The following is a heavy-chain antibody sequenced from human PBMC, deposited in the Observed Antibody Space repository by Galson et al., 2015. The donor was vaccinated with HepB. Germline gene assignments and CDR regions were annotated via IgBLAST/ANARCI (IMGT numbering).Heavy chain of an antibody. J-gene: IGHJ5*02. CDR2: INPNSGGA. V-gene: IGHV1-2*02. CDR1: AYTFTAYN. D-gene: IGHD1-14*01. CDR3: ARANRGEMRWFDP. Sequence: SVKVSCKGYAYTFTAYNMHWVRQAPGQGLEWMGWINPNSGGANYAQKFQGRVTMTRDTSINTAYMEVNSLMSDDTAVYYCARANRGEMRWFDPWGQGTLVIVSS.